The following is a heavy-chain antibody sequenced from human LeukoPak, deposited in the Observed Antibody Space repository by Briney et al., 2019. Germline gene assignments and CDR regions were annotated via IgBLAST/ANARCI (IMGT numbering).Heavy chain of an antibody. CDR1: GGSISSYY. CDR3: ARDYRYSSRALNFDY. Sequence: SETLSLTCTVSGGSISSYYWGWIRQPPGKGLEWIGSIYYSGSTYYNPSLKSRVTISVDTSKNQFSLKLSSVTAADTAVYYCARDYRYSSRALNFDYWGQGTLVTVSS. CDR2: IYYSGST. J-gene: IGHJ4*02. D-gene: IGHD6-13*01. V-gene: IGHV4-39*07.